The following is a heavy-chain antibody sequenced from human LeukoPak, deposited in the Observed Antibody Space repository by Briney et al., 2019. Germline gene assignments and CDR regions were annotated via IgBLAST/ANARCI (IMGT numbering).Heavy chain of an antibody. CDR1: GDSISSGGYY. CDR2: IHYSGST. D-gene: IGHD4-17*01. Sequence: SETLSLTCTVSGDSISSGGYYWSWIRQHLGKGLEWIGYIHYSGSTYHNPSLKSRVTISRDTSKNQFSLKLSSVTAADTAVYYCARKGYGDYNRNFHYWGQGTLVTVSS. J-gene: IGHJ4*02. V-gene: IGHV4-31*03. CDR3: ARKGYGDYNRNFHY.